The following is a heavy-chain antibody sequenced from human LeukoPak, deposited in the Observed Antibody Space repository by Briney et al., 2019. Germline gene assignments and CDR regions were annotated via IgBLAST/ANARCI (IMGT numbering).Heavy chain of an antibody. V-gene: IGHV3-23*01. J-gene: IGHJ4*02. CDR2: ISGSGGST. Sequence: GGSLRLSCAASGFTFSSYAMSWVRQAPGKGLEWVSAISGSGGSTYYADSVKGRFTISRDNSKNTLYLQMNSLRAEDTAVYYCAKDSAMIVVAIPDYWGQGTLVTVSS. CDR1: GFTFSSYA. CDR3: AKDSAMIVVAIPDY. D-gene: IGHD3-22*01.